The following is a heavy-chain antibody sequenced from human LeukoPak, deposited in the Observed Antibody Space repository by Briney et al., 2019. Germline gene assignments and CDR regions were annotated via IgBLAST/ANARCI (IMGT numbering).Heavy chain of an antibody. CDR1: GFTFSDYY. V-gene: IGHV3-11*04. CDR2: ISSSGSTI. CDR3: ARGFKVLRFFEWYPFDY. D-gene: IGHD3-3*01. Sequence: GGSLRLSCAASGFTFSDYYMSWIRQAPGKGLEWVSYISSSGSTIYYADSVKGRFTISRDNAKNSLYLQMNSLRAEDTAVYYCARGFKVLRFFEWYPFDYWGQGTLVTVSS. J-gene: IGHJ4*02.